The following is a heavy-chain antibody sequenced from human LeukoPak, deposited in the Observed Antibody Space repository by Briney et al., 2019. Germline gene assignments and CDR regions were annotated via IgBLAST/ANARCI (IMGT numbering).Heavy chain of an antibody. CDR3: ARVAHSTPLEYFQH. CDR1: GYTFTSYG. CDR2: ISAYNGNT. V-gene: IGHV1-18*01. D-gene: IGHD2-15*01. Sequence: GASVKVSCKASGYTFTSYGISWVRQAPGQGLEWMGWISAYNGNTNYAQKLQGRVTMTTDTSTSTAYMELRSLRSDDTAVYYCARVAHSTPLEYFQHWGQGTLVTVSS. J-gene: IGHJ1*01.